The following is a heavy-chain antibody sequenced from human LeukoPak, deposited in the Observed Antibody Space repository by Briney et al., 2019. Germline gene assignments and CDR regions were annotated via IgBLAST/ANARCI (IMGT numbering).Heavy chain of an antibody. V-gene: IGHV3-33*08. CDR1: GFTFSSYG. CDR2: IWYDESKE. Sequence: GRSLRLSCAASGFTFSSYGMHWVRQAPGKGLEWVAVIWYDESKEYYTDSVRGRFTVSRDNSKNILYLQMNSLRVEDTAVYYCARDTDCSAATCYSDGMDVWGQGTTVTVSS. D-gene: IGHD2-2*01. CDR3: ARDTDCSAATCYSDGMDV. J-gene: IGHJ6*02.